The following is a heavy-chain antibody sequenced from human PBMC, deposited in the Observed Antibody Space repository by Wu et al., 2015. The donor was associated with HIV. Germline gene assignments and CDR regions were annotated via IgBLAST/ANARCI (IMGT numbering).Heavy chain of an antibody. V-gene: IGHV1-69*11. CDR2: IVPILGTT. CDR1: GGTLNNHI. CDR3: ATTGATVVVMDALDM. D-gene: IGHD3-22*01. Sequence: QVALVQSGAEVKKPGASVKVSCKASGGTLNNHIFNWVRQAPGQGLEWMGRIVPILGTTTYAQKFQGRVTITADESTRTAYMDLTSLRLEDTAVYYCATTGATVVVMDALDMWGQGTMVTVSS. J-gene: IGHJ3*02.